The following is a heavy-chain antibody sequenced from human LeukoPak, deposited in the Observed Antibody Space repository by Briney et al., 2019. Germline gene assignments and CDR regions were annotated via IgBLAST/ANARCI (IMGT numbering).Heavy chain of an antibody. CDR1: GFTFSSYW. J-gene: IGHJ3*02. D-gene: IGHD1-14*01. CDR3: AGEGRPGAFDI. CDR2: IMQDGSEK. V-gene: IGHV3-7*01. Sequence: GSLRLSFAASGFTFSSYWMSWVRQAPGKGLEWVANIMQDGSEKYYVDSVRGRFTISRDNAKNSLYLQMNSLRAEDTAVYYCAGEGRPGAFDIWGQGTMVTVSS.